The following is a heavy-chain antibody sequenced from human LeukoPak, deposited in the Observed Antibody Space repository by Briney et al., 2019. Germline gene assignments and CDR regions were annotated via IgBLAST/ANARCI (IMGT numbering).Heavy chain of an antibody. D-gene: IGHD3-9*01. Sequence: SETLSLTCTVSGGSISSYYWSWIRQPAGKGLEWIGRIYTSGSTNYNPSLKSRVTMSVDTSKNQFSLKLSSVTAADTAVYYCARDYDILTGQYYFDYWGQGTLVTVSS. J-gene: IGHJ4*02. CDR1: GGSISSYY. CDR2: IYTSGST. V-gene: IGHV4-4*07. CDR3: ARDYDILTGQYYFDY.